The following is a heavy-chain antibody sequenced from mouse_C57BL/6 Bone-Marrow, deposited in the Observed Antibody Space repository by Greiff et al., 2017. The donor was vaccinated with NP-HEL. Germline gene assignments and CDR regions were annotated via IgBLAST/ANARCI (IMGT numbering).Heavy chain of an antibody. J-gene: IGHJ2*01. V-gene: IGHV1-64*01. CDR3: AGYYYFDY. D-gene: IGHD2-3*01. Sequence: VQLQQPGAELVKPGASVKLSCKASGYTFTSYWMHWVKQRPGQGLEWIGMIHPNSGSTNSNEKFKSKATLTVDKSSSTAYMQLSSLTSEDSAVYYCAGYYYFDYWGQGTTLTVSS. CDR2: IHPNSGST. CDR1: GYTFTSYW.